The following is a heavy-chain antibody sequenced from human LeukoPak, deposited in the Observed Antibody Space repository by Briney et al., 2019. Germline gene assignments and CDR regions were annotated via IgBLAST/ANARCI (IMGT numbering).Heavy chain of an antibody. CDR2: VYTSGST. D-gene: IGHD4-17*01. CDR3: ARGFYGDYEDYFDY. CDR1: GGSISSVNYY. V-gene: IGHV4-61*02. J-gene: IGHJ4*02. Sequence: SQTLSLTCTVSGGSISSVNYYWSWIRQPAGKGLEWIGRVYTSGSTNYNPSLKSRVTMSVDTSKNQFSLKLSSVTAADTAVYYCARGFYGDYEDYFDYWGQGTLVTVSS.